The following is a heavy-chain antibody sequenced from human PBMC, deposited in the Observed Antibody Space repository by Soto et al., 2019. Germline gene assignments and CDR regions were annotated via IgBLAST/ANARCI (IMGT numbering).Heavy chain of an antibody. J-gene: IGHJ6*02. CDR3: AKDITTYYYYYGMDV. Sequence: EVQLVESGGGLVQPGRSLRLSCAASGFTFDDYAMHWVRQAPGKGLEWVSGISWNSGSIGYADSVKGRFTISRDNAKNSLYLQMNSLRAEDTALYYCAKDITTYYYYYGMDVWGQGTTVTVSS. V-gene: IGHV3-9*01. CDR1: GFTFDDYA. CDR2: ISWNSGSI. D-gene: IGHD3-22*01.